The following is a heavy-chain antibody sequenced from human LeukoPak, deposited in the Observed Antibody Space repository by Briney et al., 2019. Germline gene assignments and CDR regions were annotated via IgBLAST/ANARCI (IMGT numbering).Heavy chain of an antibody. CDR3: AKKGDGYNWNPWYFDY. Sequence: GGSLRLSCAASGFTFSSYGMHWVRQAPGKGLEWVSAISGSGGSIYYADSVKGRFTISRDNSKNTLYLQMNSLRAEDTAVYYCAKKGDGYNWNPWYFDYWGQGTLVTVSS. CDR1: GFTFSSYG. V-gene: IGHV3-23*01. D-gene: IGHD5-24*01. J-gene: IGHJ4*02. CDR2: ISGSGGSI.